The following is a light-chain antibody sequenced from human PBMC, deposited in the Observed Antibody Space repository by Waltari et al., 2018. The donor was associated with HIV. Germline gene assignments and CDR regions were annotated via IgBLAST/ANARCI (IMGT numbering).Light chain of an antibody. CDR3: AAWDDTLSGQGV. J-gene: IGLJ2*01. V-gene: IGLV1-47*01. Sequence: QSVLTQPPSVSGTPGQRVTISCSGSTSNIGSNYVYWYQQLPETAPKLLIYMDNQRPPGVPDRCSGSKSGTAASLAINGLRSEDEADYYCAAWDDTLSGQGVFGGGTKLTVL. CDR1: TSNIGSNY. CDR2: MDN.